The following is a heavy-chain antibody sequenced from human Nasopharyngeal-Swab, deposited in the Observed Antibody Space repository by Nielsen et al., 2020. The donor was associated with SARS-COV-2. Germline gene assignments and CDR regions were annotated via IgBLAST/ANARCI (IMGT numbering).Heavy chain of an antibody. CDR2: IKQDGSEL. J-gene: IGHJ4*02. CDR3: AREGRDGFDY. D-gene: IGHD5-24*01. V-gene: IGHV3-7*01. CDR1: GLLLSNYW. Sequence: GRSLRLSGEASGLLLSNYWMTWVRQAPGKGLEWVANIKQDGSELYYVDSVKGRFPISRDNAKNSLYLQMNSLRVEDTDVYNCAREGRDGFDYWGQGTLVTVSS.